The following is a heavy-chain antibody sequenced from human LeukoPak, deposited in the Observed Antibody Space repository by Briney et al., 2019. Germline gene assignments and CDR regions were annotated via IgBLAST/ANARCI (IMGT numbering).Heavy chain of an antibody. V-gene: IGHV1-69*04. CDR3: AREIAAAGTERGVFDY. CDR2: IIPILGIA. Sequence: GASVKVSCKASGYTFTGYYMHWVRQAPGQGLEWMGRIIPILGIANYAQKFQGRVTITADKSTSTAYMELSSLRSEDTAVYYCAREIAAAGTERGVFDYWGQGTLVTVSS. CDR1: GYTFTGYY. D-gene: IGHD6-13*01. J-gene: IGHJ4*02.